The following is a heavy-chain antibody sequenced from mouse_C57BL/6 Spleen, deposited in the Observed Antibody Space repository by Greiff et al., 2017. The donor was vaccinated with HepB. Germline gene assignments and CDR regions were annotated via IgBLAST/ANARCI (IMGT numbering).Heavy chain of an antibody. V-gene: IGHV5-4*01. CDR2: ISDGGSYT. CDR3: ARDGDQLFAY. J-gene: IGHJ3*01. Sequence: EVQGVESGGGLVKPGGSLKLSCAASGFTFSSYAMSWVRQTPEKRLEWVATISDGGSYTYYPDNVKGRFTISRDNAKNNLYLQMSHLKSEDTAMYYCARDGDQLFAYWGQGTLVTVSA. CDR1: GFTFSSYA. D-gene: IGHD3-1*01.